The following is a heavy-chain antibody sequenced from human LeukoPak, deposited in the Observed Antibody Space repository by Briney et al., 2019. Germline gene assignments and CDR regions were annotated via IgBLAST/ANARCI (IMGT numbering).Heavy chain of an antibody. CDR2: IHYSGST. CDR1: GGSISSSISTNY. D-gene: IGHD6-13*01. Sequence: SETLSLTCTVPGGSISSSISTNYWNWVRQPPGKGLEWIGSIHYSGSTYYNPSLESRATVSVDTSKNQFSVKLTSVTAADTAVYYCARKGTIAPTGASHFDYWGQGILVTVSS. CDR3: ARKGTIAPTGASHFDY. V-gene: IGHV4-39*01. J-gene: IGHJ4*02.